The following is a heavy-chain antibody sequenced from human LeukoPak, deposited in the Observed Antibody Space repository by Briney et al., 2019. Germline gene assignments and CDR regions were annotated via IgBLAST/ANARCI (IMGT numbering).Heavy chain of an antibody. CDR3: ARGLWYSGSGPYFDP. D-gene: IGHD6-19*01. CDR1: GGSFSGYY. J-gene: IGHJ5*02. V-gene: IGHV4-34*01. CDR2: INHSGST. Sequence: SETLSLTCAVYGGSFSGYYWSWIRQPPRKGLEWIGEINHSGSTNYNPSLKSRVTISVDTSKNQFSLKLSSVTAADTAVYYCARGLWYSGSGPYFDPWGQGTLVTVSS.